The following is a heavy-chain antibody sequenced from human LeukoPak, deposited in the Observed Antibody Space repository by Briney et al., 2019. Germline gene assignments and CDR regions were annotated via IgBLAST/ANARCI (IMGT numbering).Heavy chain of an antibody. J-gene: IGHJ5*02. Sequence: TGGSLRLSCAAPGFTFSSYAMSWVRQAPGKGLEWVSAISGSGGSTYYADSVKGRFTISRDNSKNTLYLQMDSLRAEDTAVYYCARGLLWFGEIDWFDPWGQGTLVTVSS. CDR3: ARGLLWFGEIDWFDP. CDR1: GFTFSSYA. CDR2: ISGSGGST. V-gene: IGHV3-23*01. D-gene: IGHD3-10*01.